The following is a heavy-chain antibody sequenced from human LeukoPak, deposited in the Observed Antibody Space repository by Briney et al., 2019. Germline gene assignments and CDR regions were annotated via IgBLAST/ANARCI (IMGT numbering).Heavy chain of an antibody. CDR3: AKDRQGFGFGEQLDYYYMDV. D-gene: IGHD3-10*01. CDR2: INRDGGET. J-gene: IGHJ6*03. Sequence: GGSLRLSCVASEFTFSGYGMSWVRQVPGKGLEWVADINRDGGETYYADTVKGRFTISRDNSKNTLYLQINSLRAEDTAVYYCAKDRQGFGFGEQLDYYYMDVWGKGTTVTVSS. V-gene: IGHV3-23*01. CDR1: EFTFSGYG.